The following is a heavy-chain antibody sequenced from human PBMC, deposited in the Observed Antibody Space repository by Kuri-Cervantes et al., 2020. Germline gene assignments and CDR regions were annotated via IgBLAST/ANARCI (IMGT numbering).Heavy chain of an antibody. D-gene: IGHD3-9*01. Sequence: ASVKVSCKVSGYTLTELSMHWVRQAPGKGLEWMGGFDPEDGETIYAQKFQGRVTMTEDTSTDTAYMELSSLRSEDTAVYYCATPGGDTLTGYFLRGAFGIWGQGTMVTVSS. J-gene: IGHJ3*02. V-gene: IGHV1-24*01. CDR1: GYTLTELS. CDR2: FDPEDGET. CDR3: ATPGGDTLTGYFLRGAFGI.